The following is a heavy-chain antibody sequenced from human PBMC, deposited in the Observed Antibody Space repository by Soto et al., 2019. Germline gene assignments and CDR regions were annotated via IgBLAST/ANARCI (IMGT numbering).Heavy chain of an antibody. D-gene: IGHD3-16*01. CDR1: GFTFRSYV. Sequence: QVQLVESGGGVVQPGTSLRVSCVGSGFTFRSYVIHWVRQAPGKGLEWVALTSYDGSDKYYGDSVRGRFTISRDNSRNTVDLQWDSLRLEDKALYYCARWGPTGGLDVWGQGTLVSVSS. J-gene: IGHJ1*01. CDR3: ARWGPTGGLDV. CDR2: TSYDGSDK. V-gene: IGHV3-30*19.